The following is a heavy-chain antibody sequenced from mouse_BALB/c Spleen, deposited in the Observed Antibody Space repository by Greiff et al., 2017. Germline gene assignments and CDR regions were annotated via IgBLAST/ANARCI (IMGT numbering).Heavy chain of an antibody. CDR2: ISYSGST. CDR1: GYSITSDYA. CDR3: ARGNYGSSYDFAY. Sequence: VQLKESGPGLVKPSQSLSLTCTVTGYSITSDYAWNWIRQFPGNKLEWMGYISYSGSTSYNPSLKSRISITRDTSKNQFFLQLNSVTTEDTATYYCARGNYGSSYDFAYWGQGTLVTVSA. J-gene: IGHJ3*01. V-gene: IGHV3-2*02. D-gene: IGHD1-1*01.